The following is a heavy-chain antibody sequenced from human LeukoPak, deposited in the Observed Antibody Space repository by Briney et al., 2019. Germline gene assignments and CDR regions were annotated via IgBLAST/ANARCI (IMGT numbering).Heavy chain of an antibody. Sequence: PSETLSLTCTVSGGSISSYYWSWIRQPPGKGLEWIGYIYYSGSTNYNPSLKSRVTISVDTSKNQFSLKLSSVTAADTAVYYCARDQPGITIFGVAPDAFDIWGQGTMVTVSS. D-gene: IGHD3-3*01. V-gene: IGHV4-59*12. CDR3: ARDQPGITIFGVAPDAFDI. CDR2: IYYSGST. CDR1: GGSISSYY. J-gene: IGHJ3*02.